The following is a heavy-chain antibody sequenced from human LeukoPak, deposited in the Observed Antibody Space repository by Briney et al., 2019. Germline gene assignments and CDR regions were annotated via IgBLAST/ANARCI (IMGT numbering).Heavy chain of an antibody. CDR2: INAYNGNT. V-gene: IGHV1-18*01. Sequence: ASVKVSCKASGYTFTSYGISWVRQAPGQGLEWMGWINAYNGNTNYAQKLQGRVTMTTDTSTSTAYMELRSLRSDDTAVYYCARERQDYYDSSGYYGMFDYWGQGTLVTVSS. CDR1: GYTFTSYG. D-gene: IGHD3-22*01. J-gene: IGHJ4*02. CDR3: ARERQDYYDSSGYYGMFDY.